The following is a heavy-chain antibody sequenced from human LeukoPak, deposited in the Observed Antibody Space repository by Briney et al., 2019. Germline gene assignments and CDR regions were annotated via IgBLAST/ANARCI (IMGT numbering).Heavy chain of an antibody. D-gene: IGHD5-24*01. CDR3: ATGGMATITHYYYYYYMDV. J-gene: IGHJ6*03. V-gene: IGHV1-69*05. Sequence: ASVKVSYKASGGTFSSYAISWVRQAPGQGLEWMGRIIPIFGTANYAQKFQGRVTITTDESTSTAYMELSSLRSEDTAVYYCATGGMATITHYYYYYYMDVWGKGTTVTVS. CDR2: IIPIFGTA. CDR1: GGTFSSYA.